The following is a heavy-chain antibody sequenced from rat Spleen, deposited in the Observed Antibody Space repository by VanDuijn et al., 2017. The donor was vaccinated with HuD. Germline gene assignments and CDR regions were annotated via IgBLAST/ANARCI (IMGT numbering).Heavy chain of an antibody. D-gene: IGHD1-1*01. V-gene: IGHV5-7*01. CDR2: ILYDGSST. Sequence: EVQLVESGGGLVQPGRSLKLSCAASGFTFRNYYMAWVRQAPTKGLEWVATILYDGSSTYYRDSVKGRFTISRDDAKSTLYLQMDSLRSEDTATYYCARIDYYLYVLDAWGQGASVTVSS. CDR3: ARIDYYLYVLDA. J-gene: IGHJ4*01. CDR1: GFTFRNYY.